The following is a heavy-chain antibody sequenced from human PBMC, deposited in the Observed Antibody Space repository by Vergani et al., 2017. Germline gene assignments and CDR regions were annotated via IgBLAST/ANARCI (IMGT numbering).Heavy chain of an antibody. Sequence: QVQLQESGPGLLKPSQTLSLTCTVPGGSISSGGYYWSWIRQHPGKGLEWIGYIYYSGSTYYNPSLKSRVTISVDTSKNQLSLKLSSVTAADTAVYYCARDGGLSFLSTGYYYYMDVWGKGTTVTVSS. CDR2: IYYSGST. D-gene: IGHD3-16*01. V-gene: IGHV4-31*03. J-gene: IGHJ6*03. CDR3: ARDGGLSFLSTGYYYYMDV. CDR1: GGSISSGGYY.